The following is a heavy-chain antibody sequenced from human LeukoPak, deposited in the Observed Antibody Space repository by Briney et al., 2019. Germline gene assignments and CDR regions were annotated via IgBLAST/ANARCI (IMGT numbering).Heavy chain of an antibody. J-gene: IGHJ4*02. D-gene: IGHD2-2*01. Sequence: GRSLRLSCAASGFTFSSYAMHWVRQAPGKGLEWVAVISYDGSNKYYADSVKGRFTISRDNSKNTLYLQMNSLRAEDTAVYYCARIIVVVPAVRGGFDYWGQGTLVTVSS. CDR1: GFTFSSYA. CDR3: ARIIVVVPAVRGGFDY. V-gene: IGHV3-30-3*01. CDR2: ISYDGSNK.